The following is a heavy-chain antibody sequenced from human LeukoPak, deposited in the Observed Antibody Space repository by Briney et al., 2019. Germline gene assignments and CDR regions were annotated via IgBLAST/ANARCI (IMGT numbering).Heavy chain of an antibody. D-gene: IGHD3-3*01. CDR3: AREGKRITIFGVGPYYYYGMDV. CDR1: GFTFSSYG. V-gene: IGHV3-33*01. CDR2: IWYDGGNK. J-gene: IGHJ6*02. Sequence: GGSLRLSCAASGFTFSSYGMHWVRQAPGKGLEWVAVIWYDGGNKYYADSVKGRFTISRDNSKNTLYLQMNSLRAEDTAVYYCAREGKRITIFGVGPYYYYGMDVWGQGTTVTVSS.